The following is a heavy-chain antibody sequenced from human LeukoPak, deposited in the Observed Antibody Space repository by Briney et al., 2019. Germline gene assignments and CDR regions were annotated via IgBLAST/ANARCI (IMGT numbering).Heavy chain of an antibody. J-gene: IGHJ4*02. CDR2: MNGEGTTI. CDR3: ATARNFRFEY. Sequence: GGSLRLSCATSGLTFRTTWMHWVRQAPGKGLMWVSRMNGEGTTIDYADSVKGRFTVSRDYAKNTLFLQMNDLRTEDTALYFCATARNFRFEYWGQGSLVIVSA. CDR1: GLTFRTTW. V-gene: IGHV3-74*01. D-gene: IGHD1-7*01.